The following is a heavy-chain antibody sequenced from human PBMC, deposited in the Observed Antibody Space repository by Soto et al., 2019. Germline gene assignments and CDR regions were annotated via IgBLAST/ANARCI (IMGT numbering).Heavy chain of an antibody. V-gene: IGHV3-48*02. D-gene: IGHD3-3*01. CDR2: ISSSGNTI. J-gene: IGHJ4*02. Sequence: VQLVESGGGVVQPGRSLRLSCAASGFTFSSYGMHWVRQAPGKGLEWVSYISSSGNTIYYADSVKGRFTISRDSAKNSLYLQMNSLRDEDTAVYYCARGPNYYLWYFDYWGQGALVTVSS. CDR1: GFTFSSYG. CDR3: ARGPNYYLWYFDY.